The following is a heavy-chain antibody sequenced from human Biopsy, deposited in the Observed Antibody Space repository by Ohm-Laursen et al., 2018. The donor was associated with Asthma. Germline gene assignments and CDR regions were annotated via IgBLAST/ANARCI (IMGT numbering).Heavy chain of an antibody. CDR2: INSVFGTT. J-gene: IGHJ4*02. D-gene: IGHD2-2*01. Sequence: GASVKVSCKSLGDTFNTYVIGWVRQAPGQGLEWMGGINSVFGTTTYPQKFQDRVTITADDSTSTVYMELSSLRYEDTAVYYCARKAGSCISRTCYSLDFWGQGTLVTVSS. V-gene: IGHV1-69*13. CDR3: ARKAGSCISRTCYSLDF. CDR1: GDTFNTYV.